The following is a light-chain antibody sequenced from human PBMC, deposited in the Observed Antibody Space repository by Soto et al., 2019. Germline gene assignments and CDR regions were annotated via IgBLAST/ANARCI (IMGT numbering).Light chain of an antibody. J-gene: IGLJ1*01. Sequence: QSALTQPASVSGSPGQSITISCSGTSSDVGGYNYVSWYQQHPGKAPKLMIYEVSNRPSGVSNRFSGSKSGNTASLTISGLQAEDEADYYGNSYTTSSTGFGTGTKLTVL. CDR1: SSDVGGYNY. V-gene: IGLV2-14*01. CDR3: NSYTTSSTG. CDR2: EVS.